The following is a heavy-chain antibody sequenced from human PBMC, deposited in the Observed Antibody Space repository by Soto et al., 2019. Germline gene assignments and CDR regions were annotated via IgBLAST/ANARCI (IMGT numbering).Heavy chain of an antibody. CDR3: ASSTYCTNGVCRSAAFDI. V-gene: IGHV1-3*01. J-gene: IGHJ3*02. CDR2: INAGNGNT. Sequence: ASVKVSCKASGYTFTSYAMHWVRQAPGQRLEWMGWINAGNGNTKYSQKFQGRVTITRDTSASTAYMELSSLRSEDTAVYYCASSTYCTNGVCRSAAFDIWGQGTMVTVSS. CDR1: GYTFTSYA. D-gene: IGHD2-8*01.